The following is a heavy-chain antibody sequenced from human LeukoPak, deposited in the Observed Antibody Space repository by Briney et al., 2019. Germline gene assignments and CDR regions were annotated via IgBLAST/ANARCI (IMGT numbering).Heavy chain of an antibody. V-gene: IGHV3-33*01. CDR1: GFTFSSYG. D-gene: IGHD3-22*01. CDR3: ARPHYYDSSGYYEKSWYFDY. Sequence: GRSLRLSCAASGFTFSSYGMHWVRQSPGKGLEWLAVIWYDGSNKYYATSVKGRFTISRDNSKITLYLQMNSLRAEDTAVYYCARPHYYDSSGYYEKSWYFDYWGQGTLVTVSS. J-gene: IGHJ4*02. CDR2: IWYDGSNK.